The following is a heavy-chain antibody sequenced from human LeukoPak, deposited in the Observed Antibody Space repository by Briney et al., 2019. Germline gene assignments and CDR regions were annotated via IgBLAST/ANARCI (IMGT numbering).Heavy chain of an antibody. CDR2: IHYSGST. Sequence: SETLSLTCTVSGGSISSYYWSWIRQPPGKGLEWIGYIHYSGSTNYNPSLKSRVTISVDTSKNQFSLKLSSVTAADTAVYYCARAGDIVVVPAATDAFDIWGQGTMVTVSS. D-gene: IGHD2-2*01. J-gene: IGHJ3*02. V-gene: IGHV4-59*01. CDR1: GGSISSYY. CDR3: ARAGDIVVVPAATDAFDI.